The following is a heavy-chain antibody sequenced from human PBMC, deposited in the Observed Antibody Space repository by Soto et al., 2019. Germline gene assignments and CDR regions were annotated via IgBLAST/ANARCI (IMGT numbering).Heavy chain of an antibody. J-gene: IGHJ4*02. CDR1: GFTFSSNA. CDR2: ISSSGGTT. D-gene: IGHD6-13*01. CDR3: VKDSLYSSSWYDFDY. Sequence: GGSLRLSCAASGFTFSSNAMTWVRQAPGKGLEWVSSISSSGGTTYYADSVKGRFTNSKDNSKNTLHLQMNSLRAEDAAVYYCVKDSLYSSSWYDFDYWGQGTLVTVSS. V-gene: IGHV3-23*01.